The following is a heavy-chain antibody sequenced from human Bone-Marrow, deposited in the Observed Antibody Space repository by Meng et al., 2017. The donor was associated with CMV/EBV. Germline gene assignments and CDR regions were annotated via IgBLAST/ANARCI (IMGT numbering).Heavy chain of an antibody. J-gene: IGHJ5*01. CDR2: IYYSGST. CDR1: GGSISSYY. CDR3: ASATPNYDIWGGLGNWLDT. D-gene: IGHD3-3*01. V-gene: IGHV4-59*01. Sequence: SETLSLTCTVSGGSISSYYWSWTRQPPGKGLEWIGYIYYSGSTNYNPSLKSRVTISVDTSKNQFSLKLSSVTAADTAVYYCASATPNYDIWGGLGNWLDTWGQGTMVTVSS.